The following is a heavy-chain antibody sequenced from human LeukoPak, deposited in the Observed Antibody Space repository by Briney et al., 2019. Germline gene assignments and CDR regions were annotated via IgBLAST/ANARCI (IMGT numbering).Heavy chain of an antibody. CDR2: IYHSGST. D-gene: IGHD6-13*01. CDR1: GYSISSGYY. V-gene: IGHV4-38-2*01. CDR3: ARLERAGVAAAGNID. J-gene: IGHJ4*02. Sequence: PSETLSLTCAVSGYSISSGYYWGWIRQPPGKGLEWIGSIYHSGSTYYNPSLKSRVTISVDTSKNQFSLKLSSVTAADTAVYSFARLERAGVAAAGNIDWGQGTMVTVSS.